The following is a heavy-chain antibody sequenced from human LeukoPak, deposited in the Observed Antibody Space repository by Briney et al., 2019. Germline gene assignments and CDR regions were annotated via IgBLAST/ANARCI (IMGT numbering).Heavy chain of an antibody. V-gene: IGHV1-24*01. J-gene: IGHJ4*02. D-gene: IGHD5-18*01. Sequence: ASVRVSCTVSGSSLTELSLYWVRQAPGKGLEWMGGFDVIDAKTFYAQKFQGRVTMTEDSSTDTAYMELSSLRSDDTAFYYCAAGRPYSLLDYWGQGTLLTVSS. CDR2: FDVIDAKT. CDR1: GSSLTELS. CDR3: AAGRPYSLLDY.